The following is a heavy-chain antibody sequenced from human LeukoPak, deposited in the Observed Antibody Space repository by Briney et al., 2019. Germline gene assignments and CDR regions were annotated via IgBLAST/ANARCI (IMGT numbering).Heavy chain of an antibody. J-gene: IGHJ4*02. CDR1: GGSISSYY. V-gene: IGHV4-59*01. CDR3: ARGPYYVFWSGIYEAFHY. Sequence: SETLSLTCTVSGGSISSYYWSWIRQPPGKGLEWIGYIYYSGSTNYNPSLKSRVTISVDTSKNQFSLKLSSVTAADTAVYYCARGPYYVFWSGIYEAFHYGGRGPLVTVS. D-gene: IGHD3-3*01. CDR2: IYYSGST.